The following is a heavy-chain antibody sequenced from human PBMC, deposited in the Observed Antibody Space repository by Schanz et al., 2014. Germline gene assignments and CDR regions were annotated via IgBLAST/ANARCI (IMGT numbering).Heavy chain of an antibody. Sequence: DVQLLESGGGLVQPGGSLRLSCAASGFTFNSYAMTWVRQAPGKGLEWVSSISHSGGSKYYADSVKGRFTISRDNAKNSVSLQMRRLRVEDTAVYYCASGVHVSSLQKGLQFWGQGTLVTVSS. CDR2: ISHSGGSK. CDR1: GFTFNSYA. J-gene: IGHJ4*02. CDR3: ASGVHVSSLQKGLQF. D-gene: IGHD3-10*01. V-gene: IGHV3-23*01.